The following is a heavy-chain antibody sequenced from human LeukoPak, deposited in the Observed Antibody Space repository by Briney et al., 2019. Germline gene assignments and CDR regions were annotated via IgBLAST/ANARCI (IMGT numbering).Heavy chain of an antibody. J-gene: IGHJ4*02. CDR2: ISGSGGST. Sequence: GGSLRLSCAASGLTFSSYAMSWVRQAPGKGLEWVSAISGSGGSTYYADSVKGRFTISRDNSKNTLYLQMNSLRAEDTAVYYCAKDLDSSGYYVDNDYWGQGTLVTVSS. D-gene: IGHD3-22*01. CDR3: AKDLDSSGYYVDNDY. V-gene: IGHV3-23*01. CDR1: GLTFSSYA.